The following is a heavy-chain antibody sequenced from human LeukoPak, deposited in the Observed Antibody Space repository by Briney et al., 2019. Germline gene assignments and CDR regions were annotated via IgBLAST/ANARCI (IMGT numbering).Heavy chain of an antibody. Sequence: PGRSLRLSCAASGFTFSSYGMHWVRQAPGKGLEWVAFIRYDGSNKYYADSVKGRFTISRDNSKNTLYLQMNSLRAEDTAVYYCAKGSIYDSSASLDYWGQGTLVTVSS. CDR2: IRYDGSNK. V-gene: IGHV3-30*02. D-gene: IGHD3-22*01. J-gene: IGHJ4*02. CDR3: AKGSIYDSSASLDY. CDR1: GFTFSSYG.